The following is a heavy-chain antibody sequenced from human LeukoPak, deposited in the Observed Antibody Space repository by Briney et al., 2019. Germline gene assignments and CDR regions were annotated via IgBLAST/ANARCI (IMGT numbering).Heavy chain of an antibody. V-gene: IGHV4-61*01. CDR1: GGSISSDSYC. CDR3: ARHMGLGYTYFYPYFDY. J-gene: IGHJ4*01. D-gene: IGHD1-1*01. CDR2: IYYSGST. Sequence: PSQTLSLTCTVSGGSISSDSYCWSWIRQPPGKGLEWIGYIYYSGSTNYNPSLKSRVTISVDTSKNQFSLKLSSVTAADTAVYYCARHMGLGYTYFYPYFDYWGQGTLVTVSS.